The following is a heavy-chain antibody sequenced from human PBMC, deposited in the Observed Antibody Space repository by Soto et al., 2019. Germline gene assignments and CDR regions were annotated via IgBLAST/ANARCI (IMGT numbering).Heavy chain of an antibody. J-gene: IGHJ6*02. V-gene: IGHV4-34*01. D-gene: IGHD6-13*01. Sequence: PSETLSLTCAVYGGSFSGYYWSWIRQPPGKGLEWIGEINHSGSTNYNPSLKSRVTISVDTSKNQFSLKLSSVTAADTAVYYCARVRAYSSSWYKGYYYYGVDVWGQGTTVTVSS. CDR3: ARVRAYSSSWYKGYYYYGVDV. CDR1: GGSFSGYY. CDR2: INHSGST.